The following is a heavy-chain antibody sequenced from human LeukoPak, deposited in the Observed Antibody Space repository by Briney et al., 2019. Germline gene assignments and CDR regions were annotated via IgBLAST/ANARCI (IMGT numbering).Heavy chain of an antibody. Sequence: HAGGSLRLSCAASGFTVSSNYMSWVRQAPGKGLEWVSVIYSGGSTYYADSVKGRFTISRDNAKNSLYLQMNSLRAEDTAVYYCAREGLDRGYFDYWGQGTLVTVSS. CDR3: AREGLDRGYFDY. D-gene: IGHD1-14*01. J-gene: IGHJ4*02. CDR1: GFTVSSNY. V-gene: IGHV3-53*01. CDR2: IYSGGST.